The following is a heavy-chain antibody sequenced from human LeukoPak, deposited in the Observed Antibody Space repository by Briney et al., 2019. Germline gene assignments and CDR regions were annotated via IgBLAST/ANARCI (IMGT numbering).Heavy chain of an antibody. CDR2: IRYGSTK. J-gene: IGHJ4*02. D-gene: IGHD2-2*01. CDR3: AKDNPIEEVPGLGPGQ. CDR1: GFTFSTSG. V-gene: IGHV3-30*02. Sequence: GGSLRLSCAASGFTFSTSGIHWVRQAPGKGLEWVAFIRYGSTKLYADSVKGRFTISRDNSKNTLWLQMNSVRTEDTAVYYCAKDNPIEEVPGLGPGQWGQGTLVTVSS.